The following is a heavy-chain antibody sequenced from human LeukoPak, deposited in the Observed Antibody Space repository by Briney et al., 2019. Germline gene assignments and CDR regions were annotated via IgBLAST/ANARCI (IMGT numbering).Heavy chain of an antibody. D-gene: IGHD3-16*02. V-gene: IGHV3-9*01. Sequence: GRSLRLSCAASGFTFDDYAMHWVRQAPGKGLEWVSGISWNSGSIDYADSVKGRFTISRDNAKNSLYLQMNSLRAEDTALYYCAKEMGVWGSYRVDAFDIWGQGTMVTVSS. CDR3: AKEMGVWGSYRVDAFDI. J-gene: IGHJ3*02. CDR1: GFTFDDYA. CDR2: ISWNSGSI.